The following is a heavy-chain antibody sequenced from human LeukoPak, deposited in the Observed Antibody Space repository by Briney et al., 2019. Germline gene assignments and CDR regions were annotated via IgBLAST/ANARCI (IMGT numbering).Heavy chain of an antibody. D-gene: IGHD5-18*01. CDR1: GYTFTDYY. J-gene: IGHJ3*01. CDR3: ARSTRGYSYGSHENAFDF. CDR2: INPNSGGT. V-gene: IGHV1-2*06. Sequence: ASVKVSCKASGYTFTDYYMHWVRQAPGQGLEWMGRINPNSGGTNYAQKFQGRVTMTRDTSISTAYMELSGLRSDDTAVYYCARSTRGYSYGSHENAFDFWGQGTMVTVSS.